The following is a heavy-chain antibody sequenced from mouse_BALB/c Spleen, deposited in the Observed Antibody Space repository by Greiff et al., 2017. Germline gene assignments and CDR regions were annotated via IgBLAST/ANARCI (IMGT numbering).Heavy chain of an antibody. J-gene: IGHJ2*01. CDR2: IDPANGNT. CDR1: GFNIKDTY. D-gene: IGHD4-1*01. V-gene: IGHV14-3*02. Sequence: VQLQESGAELVKPGASVKLSCTASGFNIKDTYMHWVKQRPEQGLEWIGRIDPANGNTKYDPKFQGKATITADTSSNTAYLQLSSLTSEDTAVYYCATELTGTFDYWGQGTTLTVSS. CDR3: ATELTGTFDY.